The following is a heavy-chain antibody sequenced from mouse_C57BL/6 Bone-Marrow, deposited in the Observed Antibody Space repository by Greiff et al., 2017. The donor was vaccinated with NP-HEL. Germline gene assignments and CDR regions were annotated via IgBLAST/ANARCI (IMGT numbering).Heavy chain of an antibody. Sequence: DVKLVESGGGLVQPGGSLKLSCAASGFTFSDYYMYWVRQTPEKRLEWVAYISNGGGSTYYPDTVKGRFTISRDNAKNTLYLQMSRLKSEDTAMYYCARPYDYDESWYFDVWGTGTTVTVSS. V-gene: IGHV5-12*01. CDR2: ISNGGGST. CDR3: ARPYDYDESWYFDV. D-gene: IGHD2-4*01. CDR1: GFTFSDYY. J-gene: IGHJ1*03.